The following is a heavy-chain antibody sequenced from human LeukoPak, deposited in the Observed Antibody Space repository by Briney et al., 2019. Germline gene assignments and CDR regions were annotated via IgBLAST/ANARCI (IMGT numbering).Heavy chain of an antibody. Sequence: SSETLSLTCTVSGGSISSSSYYWGWIRQPPGKGLEWIGSIYYSGSTYYNPSLKSRVTISVDTSKNQFSLKLNSVTATDTAVYYCARRYGPWGQGTLVTVSS. CDR3: ARRYGP. D-gene: IGHD3-16*01. CDR1: GGSISSSSYY. CDR2: IYYSGST. V-gene: IGHV4-39*01. J-gene: IGHJ4*02.